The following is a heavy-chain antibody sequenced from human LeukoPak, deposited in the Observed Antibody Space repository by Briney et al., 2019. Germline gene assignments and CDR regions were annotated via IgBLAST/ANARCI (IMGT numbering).Heavy chain of an antibody. Sequence: PSETLSLTCTVSGGSISSYYWSWIRQPAGKGLEWIGRIYTSGSTNYNPSLKSRVTMSVDTSKNQFSLKLSSVTAADTAVYYCARSPLLEWLLSGYFDYWGQGTLVTVSS. CDR3: ARSPLLEWLLSGYFDY. CDR1: GGSISSYY. J-gene: IGHJ4*02. D-gene: IGHD3-3*01. CDR2: IYTSGST. V-gene: IGHV4-4*07.